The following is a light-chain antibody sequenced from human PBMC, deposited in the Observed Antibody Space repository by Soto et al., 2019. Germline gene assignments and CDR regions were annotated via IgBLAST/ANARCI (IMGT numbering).Light chain of an antibody. Sequence: QSALTQPPSASGSPGQSVTISCTGTSSDVGRFNFVSWFQQHPGKAPKALIYEVMKRPSGVPDRFSASKSGNTASLTVSGLQAEDEADYYCSSYAGSDNVVFGGGTKLTVL. CDR2: EVM. V-gene: IGLV2-8*01. CDR1: SSDVGRFNF. CDR3: SSYAGSDNVV. J-gene: IGLJ2*01.